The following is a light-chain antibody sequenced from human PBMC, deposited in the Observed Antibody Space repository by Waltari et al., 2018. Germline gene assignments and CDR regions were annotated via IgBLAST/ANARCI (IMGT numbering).Light chain of an antibody. J-gene: IGKJ1*01. CDR1: QSVTRA. CDR2: CAS. CDR3: QHYLRLPVT. V-gene: IGKV3-20*01. Sequence: DIVLTQSPGTLSLSPGESATLSCRTSQSVTRALAWYQQKPGQAPRLLIYCASNRATGIPDRFSGSGSGTDFSLTISSLEPEDFAVYYCQHYLRLPVTFGQGTKVEVK.